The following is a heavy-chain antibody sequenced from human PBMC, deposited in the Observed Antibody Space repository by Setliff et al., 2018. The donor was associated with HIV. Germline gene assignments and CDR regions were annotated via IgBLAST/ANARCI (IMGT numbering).Heavy chain of an antibody. J-gene: IGHJ3*02. CDR2: INHSGST. CDR3: AKEGSWNDDSGAFNI. CDR1: GGSFSGYY. Sequence: PSETLSLTCAVFGGSFSGYYWSWIRQPPGKGLEWIGEINHSGSTDYNPSLKSRVTISVDTSKNQFSLNLSSVTAADTAVYYCAKEGSWNDDSGAFNIWGQGTMVTVSS. V-gene: IGHV4-34*01. D-gene: IGHD1-1*01.